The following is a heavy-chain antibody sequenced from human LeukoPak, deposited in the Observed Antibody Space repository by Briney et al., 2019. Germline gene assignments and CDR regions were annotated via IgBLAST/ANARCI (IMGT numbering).Heavy chain of an antibody. V-gene: IGHV3-7*03. Sequence: AGGSLRLSCAASGFTFSSYWMNWARQAPGKGLEWVASINHNGNVNYYVDSVNGRFTISRDNAKNSLYLQMSNLRAEDTAVYFCARGGGLDVWGQGATVTVSS. CDR2: INHNGNVN. D-gene: IGHD3-16*01. CDR1: GFTFSSYW. CDR3: ARGGGLDV. J-gene: IGHJ6*02.